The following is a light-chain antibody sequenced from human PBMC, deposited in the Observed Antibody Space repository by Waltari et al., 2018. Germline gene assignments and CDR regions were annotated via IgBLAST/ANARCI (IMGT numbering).Light chain of an antibody. CDR1: NIGSKS. V-gene: IGLV3-21*02. CDR3: QVWDSSSDPVV. J-gene: IGLJ2*01. Sequence: SYVLTQPPSVSVAPGQTARITCGGNNIGSKSVHWYQQKPGQAPVLGVYDDRDRPSGIPERFSGSNSGNTATLTISRVEAGDEADYYCQVWDSSSDPVVFGGGTKLTVL. CDR2: DDR.